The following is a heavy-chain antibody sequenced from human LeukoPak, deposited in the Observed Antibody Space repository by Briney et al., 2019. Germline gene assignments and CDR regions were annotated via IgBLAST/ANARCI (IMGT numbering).Heavy chain of an antibody. CDR3: ARLLHIAVAGIGH. CDR2: IYYSGST. V-gene: IGHV4-39*01. Sequence: SETLSLTCTVSGGSISSSSYYWGWIRQPPGKGLEWIGSIYYSGSTYYNPSLKSRVTISVDTPKNQFSLKLSSVTAADTAVYYCARLLHIAVAGIGHWGQGTLVTVSS. J-gene: IGHJ4*02. D-gene: IGHD6-19*01. CDR1: GGSISSSSYY.